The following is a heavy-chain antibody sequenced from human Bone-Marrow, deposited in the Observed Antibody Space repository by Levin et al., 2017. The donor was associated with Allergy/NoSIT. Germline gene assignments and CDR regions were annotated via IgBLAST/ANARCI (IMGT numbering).Heavy chain of an antibody. J-gene: IGHJ4*02. D-gene: IGHD6-19*01. Sequence: GGSLRLSCAVSGFTFSSYAMHWVRQAPGKGLEWVAAISADGDKKYYRDSVRGRVTISRDKSKNTLYLEMNSLGSEATGVYYCARDRRPYNTAWYYFDSWGQGTQVTVSS. CDR3: ARDRRPYNTAWYYFDS. CDR1: GFTFSSYA. V-gene: IGHV3-30-3*01. CDR2: ISADGDKK.